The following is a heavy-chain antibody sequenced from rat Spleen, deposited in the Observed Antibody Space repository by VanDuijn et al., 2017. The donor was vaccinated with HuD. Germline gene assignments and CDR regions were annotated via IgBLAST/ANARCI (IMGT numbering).Heavy chain of an antibody. D-gene: IGHD1-2*01. CDR1: GFSLTNFG. V-gene: IGHV2-32*01. J-gene: IGHJ2*01. CDR3: ARADVAAISTDGI. Sequence: QVRLKESGPGLVQPAQTLSLTCTVAGFSLTNFGVSWVRQPSGKGPEWMGRMYYDGDTAYNSAFKSRLSISRDTSKSQVLLKMNSLQTEDTATYFCARADVAAISTDGIWGQGVMVTVSS. CDR2: MYYDGDT.